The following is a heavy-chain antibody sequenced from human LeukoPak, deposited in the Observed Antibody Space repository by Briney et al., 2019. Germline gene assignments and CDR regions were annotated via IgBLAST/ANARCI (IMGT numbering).Heavy chain of an antibody. V-gene: IGHV3-7*01. D-gene: IGHD6-13*01. CDR3: ARGSPADYYYYYYMDV. Sequence: GGSLRLSCAASGLIFSSYSMSWVRQAPGKGLEWVANIKQDGSEKYYVDSVKGRFTISRDNAKNSLYLQMNSLRAEDTAVYYCARGSPADYYYYYYMDVWGKGTTVTVSS. CDR1: GLIFSSYS. CDR2: IKQDGSEK. J-gene: IGHJ6*03.